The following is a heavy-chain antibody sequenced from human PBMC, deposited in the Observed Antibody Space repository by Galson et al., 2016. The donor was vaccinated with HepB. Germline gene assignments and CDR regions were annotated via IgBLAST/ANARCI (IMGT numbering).Heavy chain of an antibody. CDR2: IYSGGTT. V-gene: IGHV3-23*03. Sequence: SLRLSCAASEFTFSNYAMSWVRQAPGKGLEWVSVIYSGGTTYYADAVKGRFTISRDDSKNTVCLQMNSLRAEDTAVYYCARGIAVITHAFDIWGQGTMVTVSS. D-gene: IGHD3-16*01. CDR3: ARGIAVITHAFDI. J-gene: IGHJ3*02. CDR1: EFTFSNYA.